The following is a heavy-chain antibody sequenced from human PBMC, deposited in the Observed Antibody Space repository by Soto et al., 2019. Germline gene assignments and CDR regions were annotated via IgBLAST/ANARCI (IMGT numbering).Heavy chain of an antibody. V-gene: IGHV1-18*01. D-gene: IGHD3-3*01. CDR1: GYTFTSYG. J-gene: IGHJ4*02. CDR3: ARDIGPYYDFWSGPLDY. Sequence: GASVKVSCKASGYTFTSYGISWVRQAPGQGLERMGWISAYNGNTNYAQKLQGRVTMTTDTSTSTAYMELRSLRSDDTAVYYCARDIGPYYDFWSGPLDYWGQGTLVTVSS. CDR2: ISAYNGNT.